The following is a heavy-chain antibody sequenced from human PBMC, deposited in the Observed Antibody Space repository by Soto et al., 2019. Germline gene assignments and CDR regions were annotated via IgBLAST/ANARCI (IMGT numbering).Heavy chain of an antibody. J-gene: IGHJ4*02. V-gene: IGHV5-51*01. Sequence: GESLKISCKGSGYSFTSYWIGWVRQMPGKGLEWMGIIYPGDSDTRYSPSFQGQVTISADKSISTAYLQWSSLKASDTAMYYCARLGNVVVPAAMPSFDYWGQGTLVTVSS. CDR1: GYSFTSYW. D-gene: IGHD2-2*01. CDR2: IYPGDSDT. CDR3: ARLGNVVVPAAMPSFDY.